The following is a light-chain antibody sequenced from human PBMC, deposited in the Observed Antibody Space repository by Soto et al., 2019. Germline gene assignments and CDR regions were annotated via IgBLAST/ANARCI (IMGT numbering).Light chain of an antibody. V-gene: IGKV1-39*01. Sequence: DIQMTQSPSSLSASVGDRVTITCRASKSIASYLNWYQHKPGKAPKLLIYAASTLQSGVPSRFSGSGSGTDLTLTISSLQPEDFATYYCQQSYSSPETFGQGTPVEI. CDR1: KSIASY. CDR3: QQSYSSPET. CDR2: AAS. J-gene: IGKJ1*01.